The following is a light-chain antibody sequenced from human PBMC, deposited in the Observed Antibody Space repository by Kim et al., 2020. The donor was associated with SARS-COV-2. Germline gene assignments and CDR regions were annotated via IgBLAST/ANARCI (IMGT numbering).Light chain of an antibody. J-gene: IGLJ2*01. CDR3: NSLDHNDNVV. V-gene: IGLV3-19*01. CDR1: SLRSYY. CDR2: GKN. Sequence: SSELTQDPALSVALGQTVRITCQGDSLRSYYATWYQQKPGQAPILVIYGKNNRPSAIPDRFSGSSSGNTASLTITGTLAGYEADYYCNSLDHNDNVVSGG.